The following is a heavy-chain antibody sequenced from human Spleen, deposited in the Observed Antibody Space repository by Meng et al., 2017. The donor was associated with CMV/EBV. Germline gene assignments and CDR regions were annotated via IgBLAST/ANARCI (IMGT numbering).Heavy chain of an antibody. V-gene: IGHV4-34*01. CDR2: INHSGST. Sequence: SETLSLTCTLYGGSFSGYYWSWIRQPPGKGLEWIGEINHSGSTNYSPSLKSRVTISVDTSKNQFSLKLSSVTAADTAVYYCARDGFLEWLPLDYWGQGTLVTVSS. J-gene: IGHJ4*02. CDR1: GGSFSGYY. CDR3: ARDGFLEWLPLDY. D-gene: IGHD3-3*01.